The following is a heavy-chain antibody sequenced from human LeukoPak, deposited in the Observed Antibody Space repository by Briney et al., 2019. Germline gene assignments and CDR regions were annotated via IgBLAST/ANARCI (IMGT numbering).Heavy chain of an antibody. CDR1: GFTFSDYY. V-gene: IGHV3-11*01. Sequence: GGSLRLSCAASGFTFSDYYMSWIRQAPGKGLEWVSYISSSDNTIYYADSVKGRFTISRDNSKNTLYLQMNSLRAEDTAVYYCAKNYNSLGIAVAGYFDYWGQGTLVTVSS. J-gene: IGHJ4*02. D-gene: IGHD6-19*01. CDR3: AKNYNSLGIAVAGYFDY. CDR2: ISSSDNTI.